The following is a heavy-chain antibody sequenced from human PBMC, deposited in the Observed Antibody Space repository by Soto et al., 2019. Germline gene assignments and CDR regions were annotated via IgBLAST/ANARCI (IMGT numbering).Heavy chain of an antibody. D-gene: IGHD3-16*01. J-gene: IGHJ3*02. CDR1: GFSLSTSRVG. V-gene: IGHV2-5*02. CDR3: AHIMITWGGVSALDAFDM. Sequence: SGPTLVNPTQTLTLTCSFSGFSLSTSRVGVAWIRQPPGKALEWLAIIYWDDDRRYSPSLKTRHAITKDTSKNQVVLTMTNLDPGDTATYYCAHIMITWGGVSALDAFDMWVQGTMVT. CDR2: IYWDDDR.